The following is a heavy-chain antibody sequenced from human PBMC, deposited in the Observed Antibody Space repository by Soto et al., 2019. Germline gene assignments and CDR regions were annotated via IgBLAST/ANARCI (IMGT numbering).Heavy chain of an antibody. D-gene: IGHD1-26*01. J-gene: IGHJ5*02. CDR3: TRVPGAEWVRWFDP. Sequence: GGSLRLSCTASGFTFVDYAMSWVRQAPGKGLEWVGFIRSKAYGGTTEYAASVKGRFTISRDDSKSIAYLQMNSLKTEDTAVYYCTRVPGAEWVRWFDPWGQGTLVTVSS. CDR1: GFTFVDYA. V-gene: IGHV3-49*04. CDR2: IRSKAYGGTT.